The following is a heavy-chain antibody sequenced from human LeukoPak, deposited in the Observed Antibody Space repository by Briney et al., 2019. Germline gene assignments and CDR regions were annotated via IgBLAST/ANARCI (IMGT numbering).Heavy chain of an antibody. CDR3: ARGLVYDFWSGYYYNWFDP. J-gene: IGHJ5*02. V-gene: IGHV4-34*01. CDR2: INHSGST. CDR1: GGSFSGYY. Sequence: SETLSLTCAVSGGSFSGYYWSWIRQPPGKGLEWIGEINHSGSTNYNPSLKSRVTISVDTSTNQFSLKLSSVTAADTAVYYCARGLVYDFWSGYYYNWFDPWGQGTLVTVSS. D-gene: IGHD3-3*01.